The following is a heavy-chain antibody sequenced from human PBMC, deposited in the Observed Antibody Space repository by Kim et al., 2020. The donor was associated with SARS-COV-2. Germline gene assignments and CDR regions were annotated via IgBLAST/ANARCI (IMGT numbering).Heavy chain of an antibody. V-gene: IGHV3-30*18. CDR3: AKVGNILTGYFDPSPFQY. CDR1: GFTFSNYV. J-gene: IGHJ4*02. CDR2: ISYDGTNE. Sequence: GGSLRLSCVASGFTFSNYVMHWVRQAPGKGLEWVAVISYDGTNEYYGESVKGRFSISRDNSKNTLYLQMNSLRAEDTAVYYCAKVGNILTGYFDPSPFQYWGQGTLVTVSS. D-gene: IGHD3-9*01.